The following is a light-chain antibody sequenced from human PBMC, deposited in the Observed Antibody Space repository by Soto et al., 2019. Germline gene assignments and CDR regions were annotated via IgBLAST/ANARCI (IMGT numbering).Light chain of an antibody. V-gene: IGKV3-15*01. Sequence: ETVMTQSPAILSVSPGERVTLSCRASQSVNSDLAWYQQKPGQAPRLLIYGASTRATGIPARFSGSGSGTEFTLTISSLQSEDFAVYYCHQYDNWPETFGQGTKV. J-gene: IGKJ1*01. CDR2: GAS. CDR3: HQYDNWPET. CDR1: QSVNSD.